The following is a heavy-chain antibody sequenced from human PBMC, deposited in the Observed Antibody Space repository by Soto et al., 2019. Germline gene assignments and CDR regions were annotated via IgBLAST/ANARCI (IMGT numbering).Heavy chain of an antibody. Sequence: PSETLSLTCTVSGGSISSGGYYWSCIRQHPGKGLEWIGYIYYSGSTYYNPSLKSRVTISVDTSKNQFSLKLSSVTAADTAVYYCAREPEYCSGGSCRAENWFDPWGQGTLVTVSS. CDR1: GGSISSGGYY. J-gene: IGHJ5*02. V-gene: IGHV4-31*03. CDR2: IYYSGST. CDR3: AREPEYCSGGSCRAENWFDP. D-gene: IGHD2-15*01.